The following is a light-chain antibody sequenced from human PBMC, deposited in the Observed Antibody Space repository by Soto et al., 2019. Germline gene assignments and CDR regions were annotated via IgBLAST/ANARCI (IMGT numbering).Light chain of an antibody. J-gene: IGKJ4*01. CDR2: WAS. Sequence: DIVMTQSPDSLAVSLGERATINCKSSQSVLYSSNNKNYLAWYQQKPGQPPKLLIYWASTRESGVPDRFSGSGSGTDFTLTISTLQAEDASVYYCQQYYSTTPHTFGGGTKVDIK. CDR3: QQYYSTTPHT. CDR1: QSVLYSSNNKNY. V-gene: IGKV4-1*01.